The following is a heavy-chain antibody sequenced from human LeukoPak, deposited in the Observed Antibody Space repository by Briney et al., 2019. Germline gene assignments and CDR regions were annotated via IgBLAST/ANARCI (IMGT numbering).Heavy chain of an antibody. Sequence: GGSLRLPCAASGFTFSSYSMNWVRQAPGKGLEWVSSISSSSSYIYYADSVKGRFTISRDNAKNSLYLQMNSLRAEDTAVYYCARRIACSSTSCNAFDIWGQGTMVTVSS. CDR1: GFTFSSYS. D-gene: IGHD2-2*01. J-gene: IGHJ3*02. CDR3: ARRIACSSTSCNAFDI. CDR2: ISSSSSYI. V-gene: IGHV3-21*01.